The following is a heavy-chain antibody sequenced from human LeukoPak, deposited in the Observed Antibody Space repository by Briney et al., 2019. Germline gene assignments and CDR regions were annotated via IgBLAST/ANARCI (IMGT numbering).Heavy chain of an antibody. CDR3: ARLAGVVGASHFDY. D-gene: IGHD1-26*01. CDR2: IYPGDSDT. Sequence: NTGESLKISCKGSGYSFTSYWVGWVRQMPGKGLEWMGIIYPGDSDTRYSPSFQGQVTISADKSISTAYLQWSSLKASDTAMYYCARLAGVVGASHFDYWGQGTLVTVSS. V-gene: IGHV5-51*01. CDR1: GYSFTSYW. J-gene: IGHJ4*02.